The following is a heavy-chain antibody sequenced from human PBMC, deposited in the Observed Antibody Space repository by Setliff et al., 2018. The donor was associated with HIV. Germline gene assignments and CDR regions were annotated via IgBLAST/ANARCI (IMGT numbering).Heavy chain of an antibody. CDR2: IYYSGST. D-gene: IGHD3-22*01. CDR3: ARTPDYYDSRGSFDY. J-gene: IGHJ4*02. V-gene: IGHV4-39*07. Sequence: SETLSLTCTVSGDSISSSSYYWGWIRQPPGKGLEWIGSIYYSGSTYYNPPLKSRVTISVDTSKYQFSLKLSSVTAADTAVYYCARTPDYYDSRGSFDYWGQGTLVTVSS. CDR1: GDSISSSSYY.